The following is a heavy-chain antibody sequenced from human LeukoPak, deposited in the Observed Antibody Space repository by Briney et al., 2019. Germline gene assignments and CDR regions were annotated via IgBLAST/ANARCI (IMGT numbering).Heavy chain of an antibody. CDR2: VFDSGST. CDR1: GASFSTNY. J-gene: IGHJ6*03. Sequence: SETLSLICSVSGASFSTNYWSWIRQPPGRGLEWIGYVFDSGSTNYNPSLKSRVTISVDTSTKQFSLRLSSVTAADTAVYYCARLYQQSKWKYYYYYMDVWGKGTAVTVSS. D-gene: IGHD1-1*01. V-gene: IGHV4-59*01. CDR3: ARLYQQSKWKYYYYYMDV.